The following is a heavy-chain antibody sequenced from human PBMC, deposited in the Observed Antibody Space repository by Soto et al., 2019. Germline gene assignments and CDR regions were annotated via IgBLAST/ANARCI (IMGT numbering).Heavy chain of an antibody. CDR1: GFDFTYYA. V-gene: IGHV3-30*18. CDR3: AKDEGVGGTLGLFDY. J-gene: IGHJ4*02. CDR2: MSSDGSKI. D-gene: IGHD1-26*01. Sequence: LSCVASGFDFTYYAMHWVRQAPGKGLESVAVMSSDGSKIHHTDSVKGRFAISRDNSKNTLYLQMNSLRKEDTAVYFCAKDEGVGGTLGLFDYWGQGTLVSVSS.